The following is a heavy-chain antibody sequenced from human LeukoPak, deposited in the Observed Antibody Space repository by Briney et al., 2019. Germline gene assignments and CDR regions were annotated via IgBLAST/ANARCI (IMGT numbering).Heavy chain of an antibody. J-gene: IGHJ4*02. CDR1: GFTFSTYS. Sequence: QPGGSLRISCAATGFTFSTYSMNWVRQAPGKGLEWVSYISSTSSPIYYADSVKGRFTISRDNAKNSLYLQMNSLRAEDTAVYYCARDGTYSNTWAYSYPFDYWGQGTLVTVSS. CDR2: ISSTSSPI. V-gene: IGHV3-48*01. D-gene: IGHD6-13*01. CDR3: ARDGTYSNTWAYSYPFDY.